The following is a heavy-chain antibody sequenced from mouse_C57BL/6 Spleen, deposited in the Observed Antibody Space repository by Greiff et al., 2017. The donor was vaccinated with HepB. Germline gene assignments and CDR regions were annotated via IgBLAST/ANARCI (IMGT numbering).Heavy chain of an antibody. Sequence: EVQRVESGGGLVKPGGSLKLSCAASGFTFSSYAMSWVRQTPEKRLEWVATISDGGSYTYYPDNVKGRFTISRDNAKNHLYLQMSNLKSEDTAMYYCARAEYDYFDYWGQGTTLTVSS. J-gene: IGHJ2*01. CDR3: ARAEYDYFDY. D-gene: IGHD5-1*01. V-gene: IGHV5-4*01. CDR2: ISDGGSYT. CDR1: GFTFSSYA.